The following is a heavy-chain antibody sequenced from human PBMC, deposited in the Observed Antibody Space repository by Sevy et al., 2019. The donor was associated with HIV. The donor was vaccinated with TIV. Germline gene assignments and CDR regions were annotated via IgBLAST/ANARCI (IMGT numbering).Heavy chain of an antibody. Sequence: GGSLRLSCVASGFTLNSYWMSWVRQAPGKGLEWVANIKQDGSVKYYVDSVKGRFTISRDNARNLPYLQMNSLRVEETALYYCVRAIAADGSFWGQGTLVTVSS. V-gene: IGHV3-7*04. CDR3: VRAIAADGSF. J-gene: IGHJ4*02. D-gene: IGHD6-13*01. CDR1: GFTLNSYW. CDR2: IKQDGSVK.